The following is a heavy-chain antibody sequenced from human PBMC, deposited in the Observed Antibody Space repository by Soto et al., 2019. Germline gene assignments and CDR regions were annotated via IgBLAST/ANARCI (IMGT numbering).Heavy chain of an antibody. D-gene: IGHD5-18*01. CDR1: GGSISSGDYY. J-gene: IGHJ4*02. Sequence: SETLSLTCTVSGGSISSGDYYWSWIRQPPGKGLEWIGYIYYSGSTYYNPSLKSRVTISVDTSKNQFSLKLSSVTAADTAVYYCARWIQLRTYFDYWGQGTLVTVSS. CDR2: IYYSGST. CDR3: ARWIQLRTYFDY. V-gene: IGHV4-30-4*01.